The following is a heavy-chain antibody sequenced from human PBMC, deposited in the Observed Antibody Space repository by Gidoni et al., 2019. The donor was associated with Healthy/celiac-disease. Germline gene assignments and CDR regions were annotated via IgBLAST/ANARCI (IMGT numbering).Heavy chain of an antibody. D-gene: IGHD6-13*01. CDR2: ISWDGGST. CDR1: GFTFDDYT. J-gene: IGHJ4*02. CDR3: PKDHGAPAAGIDY. V-gene: IGHV3-43*01. Sequence: EVQLVASGGVVVQPGGSLSLSCAASGFTFDDYTMHWVLQAPGKGLEWVSLISWDGGSTYYADSVKGRFTISRDNSKNSLYLQMNSLRTEDTALYYCPKDHGAPAAGIDYWGQGTLVTVSS.